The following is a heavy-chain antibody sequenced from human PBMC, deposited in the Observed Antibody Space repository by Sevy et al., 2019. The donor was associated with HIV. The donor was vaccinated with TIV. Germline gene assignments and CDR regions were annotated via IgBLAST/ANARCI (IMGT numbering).Heavy chain of an antibody. Sequence: ASVKVSCKASGDTFITNAISWVRQAPGQGLEWMGGIIPVFDTPNYARKFLGRVTITADESTTTVYMDLSSLRSEDTALYYCASTYYYCSGTFHWYFDLWGRGTLVTVSS. CDR2: IIPVFDTP. V-gene: IGHV1-69*13. J-gene: IGHJ2*01. D-gene: IGHD3-10*01. CDR1: GDTFITNA. CDR3: ASTYYYCSGTFHWYFDL.